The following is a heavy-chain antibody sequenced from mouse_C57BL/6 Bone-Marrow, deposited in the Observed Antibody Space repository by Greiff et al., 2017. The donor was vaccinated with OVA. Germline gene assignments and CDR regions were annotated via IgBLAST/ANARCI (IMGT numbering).Heavy chain of an antibody. Sequence: EVQVVESGPELVKPGASVKMSCKASGYTFTDYNMHWVKQSHGKSLEWIGYINPNNGGTSYNQKFKGKATLTVNKSSSTAYMELRSLTSEDSAVYYCARPSIYGYYYAMDYWGQGTSLTVSS. J-gene: IGHJ4*01. CDR1: GYTFTDYN. V-gene: IGHV1-22*01. D-gene: IGHD2-10*02. CDR3: ARPSIYGYYYAMDY. CDR2: INPNNGGT.